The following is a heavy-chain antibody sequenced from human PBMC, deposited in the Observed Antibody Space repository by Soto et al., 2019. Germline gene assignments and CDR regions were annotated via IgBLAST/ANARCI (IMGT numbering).Heavy chain of an antibody. CDR3: AKEKGTGRAPNGAYDV. CDR1: GFTFKDCA. D-gene: IGHD2-8*02. J-gene: IGHJ3*01. CDR2: IFNDAGNE. Sequence: QVQLVESGGDVVQPGRSLRLSCAASGFTFKDCAMHWVRQAPGKGLEWVSIIFNDAGNEYYTESVKGRFTISRDNSKNTLYLQMNSLREEDKAVYYCAKEKGTGRAPNGAYDVWGRGTRVTVSS. V-gene: IGHV3-30-3*02.